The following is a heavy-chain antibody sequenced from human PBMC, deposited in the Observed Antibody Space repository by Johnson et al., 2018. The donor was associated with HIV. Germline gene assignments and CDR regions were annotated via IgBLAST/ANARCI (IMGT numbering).Heavy chain of an antibody. CDR3: ARILLGYVRA. D-gene: IGHD3-10*02. J-gene: IGHJ3*01. CDR1: GFTVSDNY. Sequence: VQLVESGGGLIQPGGSLRLSCAASGFTVSDNYMTWVRQAPGKGLEWVSVIYSGGRTYYADFVQGRFTISRDNSTNTVYLLMNSLRGEDTAVYYCARILLGYVRAWGQGTMVTVSS. CDR2: IYSGGRT. V-gene: IGHV3-53*01.